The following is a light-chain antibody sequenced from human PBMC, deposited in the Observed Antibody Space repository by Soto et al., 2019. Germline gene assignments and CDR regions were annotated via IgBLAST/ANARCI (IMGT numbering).Light chain of an antibody. V-gene: IGKV1-8*01. J-gene: IGKJ4*01. Sequence: AIRMPQSPSSISASTGERVPLTGRASQGISSYLAWYQQKPGKAPKLLIYAASTLQSGVPSRFSGSGSGTEFTLTISSLQPEDFATYYCQQYDSYPLTFGGGTKVDIK. CDR2: AAS. CDR1: QGISSY. CDR3: QQYDSYPLT.